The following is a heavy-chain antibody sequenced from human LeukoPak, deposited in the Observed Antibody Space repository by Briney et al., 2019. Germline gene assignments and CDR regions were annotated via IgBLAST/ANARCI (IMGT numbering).Heavy chain of an antibody. CDR2: ISSSSSYI. D-gene: IGHD2-15*01. J-gene: IGHJ4*02. CDR1: GFTFSSYS. V-gene: IGHV3-21*04. CDR3: AKGSGGSCYCSFDY. Sequence: GGSLRLSCAASGFTFSSYSMNWVRQAPGKGLEWVSSISSSSSYIYYADSVKGRFTISRDNSKNTVYLQMNSLRVEDTAVYYCAKGSGGSCYCSFDYWGQGTLVTVSS.